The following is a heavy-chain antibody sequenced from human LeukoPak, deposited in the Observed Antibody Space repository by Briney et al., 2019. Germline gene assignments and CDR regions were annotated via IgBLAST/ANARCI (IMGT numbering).Heavy chain of an antibody. CDR3: ARDTSSYYYGSGSFDY. J-gene: IGHJ4*02. V-gene: IGHV3-30*04. Sequence: GGSLRLSCAASGFIFSSYAMHWVRQAPGKGLEWVAVLSYDGSNTYYRDSVRGRFTISRDNSKNTLYLQMDSLRAEDTAVYYCARDTSSYYYGSGSFDYWGQGTLVTVPS. CDR1: GFIFSSYA. D-gene: IGHD3-10*01. CDR2: LSYDGSNT.